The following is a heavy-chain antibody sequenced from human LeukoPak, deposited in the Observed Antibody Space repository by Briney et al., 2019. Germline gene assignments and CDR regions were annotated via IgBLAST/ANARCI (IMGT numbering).Heavy chain of an antibody. CDR1: GFTFSSYE. Sequence: GGSLRLSCAASGFTFSSYEMNWVRQAPGKGLEWVSYISSSGSTIYYADSVKGRFTISRDNAKNSLYLQMNGLRAEDTAVYYCARRNSGSYSDYYYYYMDVWGKGTTVTVSS. V-gene: IGHV3-48*03. CDR2: ISSSGSTI. CDR3: ARRNSGSYSDYYYYYMDV. J-gene: IGHJ6*03. D-gene: IGHD1-26*01.